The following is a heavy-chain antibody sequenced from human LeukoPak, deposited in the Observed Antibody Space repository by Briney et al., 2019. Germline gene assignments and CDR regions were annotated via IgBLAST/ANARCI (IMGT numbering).Heavy chain of an antibody. Sequence: PGGSLRLSCAASRFTFSSYAMSWVRQAPGKGLEWVSSISGGSGGNTYYADSVKGRFTVSRDNSKNTLYLQMNSLRAEDTAVYYCAKDISEATTVTAFDYWGQGTLVTVSS. V-gene: IGHV3-23*01. CDR1: RFTFSSYA. D-gene: IGHD4-17*01. CDR3: AKDISEATTVTAFDY. CDR2: ISGGSGGNT. J-gene: IGHJ4*02.